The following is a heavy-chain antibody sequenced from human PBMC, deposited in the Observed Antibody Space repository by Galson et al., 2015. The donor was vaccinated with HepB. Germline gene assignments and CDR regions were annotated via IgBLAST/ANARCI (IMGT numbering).Heavy chain of an antibody. CDR1: GYTFTSYD. Sequence: SVKVSCKASGYTFTSYDINWVRQATGQGLEWMGWMNPNSGNTGYAQKFQGRVTMTRNTSISTAYMELSSLRSEDTAVYYCARGGELYGGNWFDPWGQGTLVTVSS. CDR2: MNPNSGNT. J-gene: IGHJ5*02. V-gene: IGHV1-8*01. D-gene: IGHD4-23*01. CDR3: ARGGELYGGNWFDP.